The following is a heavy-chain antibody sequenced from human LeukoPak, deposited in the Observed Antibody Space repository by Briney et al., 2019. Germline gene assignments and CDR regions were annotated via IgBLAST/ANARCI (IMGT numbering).Heavy chain of an antibody. CDR1: GGSISSSNW. V-gene: IGHV4-4*02. J-gene: IGHJ3*02. Sequence: SETLSLTCAVSGGSISSSNWWSWVRQPPGKGLEWIGEIYHSGSTNYNPSLKSRVTISVDTSKNQFSLKLSTVTAADTAVYFCARGPYSYDSSGAFDIWGQGTMVTVSS. CDR3: ARGPYSYDSSGAFDI. CDR2: IYHSGST. D-gene: IGHD3-22*01.